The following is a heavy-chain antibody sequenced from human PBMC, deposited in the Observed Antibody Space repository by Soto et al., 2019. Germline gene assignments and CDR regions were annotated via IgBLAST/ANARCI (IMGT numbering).Heavy chain of an antibody. Sequence: ASVKVSCKASGYTFTSYGISWVRQAPGQGLEWMGWTSAYNGNTNYAQKLQGRVTMTTDTSTSTAYMELRSLRSDDTAVYYFARDNWADYGDYEDPRNYMDVWGKGTTVTVSS. V-gene: IGHV1-18*01. CDR3: ARDNWADYGDYEDPRNYMDV. J-gene: IGHJ6*03. CDR1: GYTFTSYG. CDR2: TSAYNGNT. D-gene: IGHD4-17*01.